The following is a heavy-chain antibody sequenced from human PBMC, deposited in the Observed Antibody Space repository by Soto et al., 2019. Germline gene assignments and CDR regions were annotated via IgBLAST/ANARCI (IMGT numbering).Heavy chain of an antibody. D-gene: IGHD6-19*01. CDR3: ARHGGIAVAGTRD. Sequence: QLQLQESGTGLVKPSETLSLTCTVSGGSISSSTYYWGGIRQPPGQGLEWIGSIYYSGSTFYNPSLKSRVTISVDTSKNQFSLKLSSVTAADTAVYYCARHGGIAVAGTRDWGQGTLVTVSS. CDR1: GGSISSSTYY. CDR2: IYYSGST. V-gene: IGHV4-39*01. J-gene: IGHJ4*02.